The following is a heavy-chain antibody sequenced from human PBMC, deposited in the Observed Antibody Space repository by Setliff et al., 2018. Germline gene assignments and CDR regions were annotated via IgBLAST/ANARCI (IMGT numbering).Heavy chain of an antibody. CDR2: IYYSGST. J-gene: IGHJ5*02. Sequence: SETLSLTCTVSGDSISSYYWSWIRQPPGKGLEWIGYIYYSGSTNYNPSLKSRVTMSVATFENHFSLKLNTLTAADTAVYYCARVTNWGLDLRFDPWGQGILVTVSS. CDR3: ARVTNWGLDLRFDP. V-gene: IGHV4-59*01. D-gene: IGHD7-27*01. CDR1: GDSISSYY.